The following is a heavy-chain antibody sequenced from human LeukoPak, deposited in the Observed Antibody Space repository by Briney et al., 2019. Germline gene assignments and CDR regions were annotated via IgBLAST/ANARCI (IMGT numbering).Heavy chain of an antibody. D-gene: IGHD6-13*01. CDR3: GRAFPPLRTAAAGDY. J-gene: IGHJ4*02. Sequence: GGSLRLSCTASGFTFSDCDMNWFRQAPGKGLEWVSSISYRSGHMYYADSVKGRFTISRDNAENSLYLQMNSLRAEDTAVYYCGRAFPPLRTAAAGDYWGQGTLVTVSS. CDR1: GFTFSDCD. CDR2: ISYRSGHM. V-gene: IGHV3-21*01.